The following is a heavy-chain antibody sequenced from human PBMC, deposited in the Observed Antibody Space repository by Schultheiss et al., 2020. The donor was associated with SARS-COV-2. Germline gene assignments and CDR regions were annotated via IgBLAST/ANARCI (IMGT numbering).Heavy chain of an antibody. V-gene: IGHV3-23*01. CDR3: AKTEGYYDFWSGYYRHDWFDP. D-gene: IGHD3-3*01. J-gene: IGHJ5*02. Sequence: GGSLRLSCAASGFTFSSYAMSWVRQAPGKGLEWVSAISGSGGSTYYADSVKGRFTISRDNSKNTLYLQMNSLRAEDTAVYYCAKTEGYYDFWSGYYRHDWFDPWGQGTLVTVSS. CDR1: GFTFSSYA. CDR2: ISGSGGST.